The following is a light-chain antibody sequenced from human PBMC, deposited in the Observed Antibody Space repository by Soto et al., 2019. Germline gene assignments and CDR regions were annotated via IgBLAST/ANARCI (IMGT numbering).Light chain of an antibody. CDR1: SSNIGNNY. Sequence: QSVLTQPPSVSAAPGQKGTISCSGSSSNIGNNYVSWYQQLPGTAPKLLIYDNNKRPSGIPDRFSGSKSGTSATLGITGLQTGDEADYYCGTWDSSLSAPVFGGGTKLTVL. CDR3: GTWDSSLSAPV. J-gene: IGLJ2*01. CDR2: DNN. V-gene: IGLV1-51*01.